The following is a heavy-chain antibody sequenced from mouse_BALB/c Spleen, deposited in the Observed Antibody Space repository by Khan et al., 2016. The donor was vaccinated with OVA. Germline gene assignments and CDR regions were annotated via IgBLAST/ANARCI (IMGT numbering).Heavy chain of an antibody. D-gene: IGHD2-13*01. V-gene: IGHV3-2*02. CDR3: ACIRLDYRDSFFDY. J-gene: IGHJ2*01. CDR1: AYSITSDYA. Sequence: EVQLQESGPGLVKPSQSLSLTCTVTAYSITSDYAWTWLRQFPGNKLEWMGYISYSGSPSYNPSLKSRISITRDTSKNQSFLQLVSVTTEDTATYDCACIRLDYRDSFFDYWGQGTTLTVSS. CDR2: ISYSGSP.